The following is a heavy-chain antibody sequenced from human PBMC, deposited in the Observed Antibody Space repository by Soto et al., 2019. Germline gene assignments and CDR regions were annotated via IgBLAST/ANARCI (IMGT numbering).Heavy chain of an antibody. D-gene: IGHD2-15*01. V-gene: IGHV3-33*01. CDR2: IWYDGSNK. CDR3: ARDRGGRIPGDAFDI. J-gene: IGHJ3*02. CDR1: GFTFSSYG. Sequence: PGGSLRLSCAASGFTFSSYGMHWFRQAPGKGLEWVAVIWYDGSNKYYADSVKGRFTISRDNSKNTLYLQMNSLRAEDTAVYYCARDRGGRIPGDAFDIWGQGTMVTVSS.